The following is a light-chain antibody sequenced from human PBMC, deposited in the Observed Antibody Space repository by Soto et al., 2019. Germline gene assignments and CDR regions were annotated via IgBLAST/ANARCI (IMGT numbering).Light chain of an antibody. CDR2: VAS. CDR3: QQSYSTPLT. Sequence: DIQMTQSPSSLSASVGDRVTITCRASQSISRYLNWYQQKPGKAPNLLIYVASSLQSEVPSRFSGSGSGTDFTLTISSLQPEDFATYSCQQSYSTPLTFGGGTKVDIK. CDR1: QSISRY. J-gene: IGKJ4*01. V-gene: IGKV1-39*01.